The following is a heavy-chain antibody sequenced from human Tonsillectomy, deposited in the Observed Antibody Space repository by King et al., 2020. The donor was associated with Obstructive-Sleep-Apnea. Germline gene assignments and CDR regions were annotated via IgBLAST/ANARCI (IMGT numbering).Heavy chain of an antibody. J-gene: IGHJ4*02. D-gene: IGHD6-6*01. V-gene: IGHV3-23*04. CDR2: ISGSGGST. CDR3: AKDQDSSSSWDY. Sequence: VQLVESGGGLVQPGGSLRLSCAASGVTFSSYAMSWVRQAPGKGLAWVAAISGSGGSTYYADSVKCRFTIPRDNTKNTLYLQMNSLRAEDTAVYYCAKDQDSSSSWDYWGQGTLVTVSS. CDR1: GVTFSSYA.